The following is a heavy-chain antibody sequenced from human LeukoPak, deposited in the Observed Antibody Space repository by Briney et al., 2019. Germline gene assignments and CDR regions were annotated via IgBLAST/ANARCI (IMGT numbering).Heavy chain of an antibody. V-gene: IGHV3-30*02. J-gene: IGHJ6*03. Sequence: PGGSLRLSCAASGFTFSSYGMHWVRQAPGKGLEWVAFIRYDGSNKYYADSVKGRFTISRDNSKNALYLQMNSLRAEDTAVYYCAKETRSSSWYSYYMDVWGKGTTVTVSS. CDR1: GFTFSSYG. CDR3: AKETRSSSWYSYYMDV. D-gene: IGHD6-13*01. CDR2: IRYDGSNK.